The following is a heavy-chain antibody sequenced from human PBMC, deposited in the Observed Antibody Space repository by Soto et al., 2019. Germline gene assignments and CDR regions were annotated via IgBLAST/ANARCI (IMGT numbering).Heavy chain of an antibody. D-gene: IGHD3-16*01. J-gene: IGHJ6*02. CDR1: GDSITTNGYY. Sequence: SETLSLTCSVSGDSITTNGYYWGWIRQPPGKGLQWIGNVYWTGSTFSHPSLTSRVFISVDTSKNEFSLRLTSVTAADTAVYYCARRGGGRLRLGDSIVWYYYYGMDVWGQGTTVTVSS. CDR3: ARRGGGRLRLGDSIVWYYYYGMDV. V-gene: IGHV4-39*01. CDR2: VYWTGST.